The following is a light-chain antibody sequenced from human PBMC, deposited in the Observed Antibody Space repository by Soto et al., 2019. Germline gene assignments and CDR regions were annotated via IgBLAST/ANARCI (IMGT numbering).Light chain of an antibody. CDR3: SSYTSSIIYV. CDR1: SSDVGGYNY. J-gene: IGLJ1*01. CDR2: DVS. V-gene: IGLV2-14*01. Sequence: QSALTQPASVSGSPGQSITISCTGTSSDVGGYNYVSWYQQHPGKAPKLMIYDVSNRPSGVSNRFSGSKSGNTASLTISGLQAEDEADYYCSSYTSSIIYVFGTGTKLTVL.